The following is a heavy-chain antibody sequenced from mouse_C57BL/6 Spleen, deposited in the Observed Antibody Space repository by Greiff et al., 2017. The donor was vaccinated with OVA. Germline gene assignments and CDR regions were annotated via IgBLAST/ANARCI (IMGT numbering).Heavy chain of an antibody. Sequence: QVQLKQPGAELVKPGASVKLSCKASGYTFTSYWMHWVKQRPGQGLEWIGMIHPNSGSTNYNEKFKSKATLTVAKSSSTAYMQLSSLTSEDSAVYYCAREEGPYFDYWGQGTTLTVSS. CDR3: AREEGPYFDY. CDR2: IHPNSGST. J-gene: IGHJ2*01. D-gene: IGHD3-3*01. V-gene: IGHV1-64*01. CDR1: GYTFTSYW.